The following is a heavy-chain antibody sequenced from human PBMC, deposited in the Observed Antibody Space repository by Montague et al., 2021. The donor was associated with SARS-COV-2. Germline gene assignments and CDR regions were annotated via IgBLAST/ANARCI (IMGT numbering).Heavy chain of an antibody. CDR1: GFTVNSNY. V-gene: IGHV3-66*01. J-gene: IGHJ5*02. Sequence: SLRLSCAASGFTVNSNYMSWVRQAPGKGLEWVSVIYSGGSTYYADSVKGRFTISRDNSKNTLYLQMNSLRAEDTAVYYCARFGSVRGEDWFDPWGQGTLVTVSS. CDR3: ARFGSVRGEDWFDP. CDR2: IYSGGST. D-gene: IGHD3-10*01.